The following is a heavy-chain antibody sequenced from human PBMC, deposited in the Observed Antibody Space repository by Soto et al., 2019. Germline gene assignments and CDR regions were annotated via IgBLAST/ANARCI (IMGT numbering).Heavy chain of an antibody. Sequence: EVQLVESGGGLVQPGGSLRLSCAASGFTFSNYWMTWVRQAPGKGLEWVANIIKDGSEKSYVVSVKGRFTISRDTAKNSLYQEMNSPRVEDTAVYSCARDWGGLGSCGQGTLVTVSS. CDR3: ARDWGGLGS. V-gene: IGHV3-7*03. J-gene: IGHJ5*01. D-gene: IGHD3-10*01. CDR1: GFTFSNYW. CDR2: IIKDGSEK.